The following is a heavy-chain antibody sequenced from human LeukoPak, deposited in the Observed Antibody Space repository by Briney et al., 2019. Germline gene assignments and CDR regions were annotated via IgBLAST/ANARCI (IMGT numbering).Heavy chain of an antibody. CDR1: GYSISSGYC. CDR3: ARGGNSYPGYFDP. CDR2: IYHSGST. D-gene: IGHD5-18*01. V-gene: IGHV4-38-2*02. Sequence: SETLSLTCTVSGYSISSGYCWGWIRPPPGKGVEGIGSIYHSGSTYYNPSLKRRVTISVDTSKNQFSLMLTSVTAADTAVYYCARGGNSYPGYFDPWGQGTLVTVSS. J-gene: IGHJ5*02.